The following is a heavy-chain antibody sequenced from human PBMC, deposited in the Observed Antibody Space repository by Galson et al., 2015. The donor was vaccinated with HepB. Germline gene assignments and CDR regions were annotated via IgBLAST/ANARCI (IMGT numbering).Heavy chain of an antibody. Sequence: SVKVSCKASGGTFSSYAISWVRQAPGQGLEWMGGIIPIFGTASYAQKFQGRVTITADESTSTAYMELSSLRSEDTAVYYCARGVVVPAAIDVYYYYYMDVWGKGTTVTVSS. CDR3: ARGVVVPAAIDVYYYYYMDV. CDR2: IIPIFGTA. J-gene: IGHJ6*03. CDR1: GGTFSSYA. D-gene: IGHD2-2*01. V-gene: IGHV1-69*13.